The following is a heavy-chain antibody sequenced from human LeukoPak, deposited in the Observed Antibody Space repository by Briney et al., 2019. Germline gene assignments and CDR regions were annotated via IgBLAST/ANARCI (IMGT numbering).Heavy chain of an antibody. J-gene: IGHJ5*02. V-gene: IGHV1-69*04. CDR3: AREPLYSGYDYGLNWFDP. D-gene: IGHD5-12*01. CDR1: GGTFSSYA. Sequence: ASVKVSCKASGGTFSSYAISWVRQAPGQGLEWMGRIIPILGIANYARKFQGRVTITADKSTSTAYMELSSLRSEDTAVYYCAREPLYSGYDYGLNWFDPWGQGTLVTVSS. CDR2: IIPILGIA.